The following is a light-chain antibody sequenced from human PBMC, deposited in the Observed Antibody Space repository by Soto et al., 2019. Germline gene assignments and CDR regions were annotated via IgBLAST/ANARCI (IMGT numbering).Light chain of an antibody. CDR3: LQYNVYPLN. CDR2: KAS. V-gene: IGKV1-5*03. Sequence: DIQMTQSPSTLSASVGDRVTITCRASQNINRWLAWYQQRPGKAPNLLIHKASTLEAGVPSRFSGSASGTEFTLTISSLQPDDFAAYFCLQYNVYPLNFGGGTKVEIK. J-gene: IGKJ4*01. CDR1: QNINRW.